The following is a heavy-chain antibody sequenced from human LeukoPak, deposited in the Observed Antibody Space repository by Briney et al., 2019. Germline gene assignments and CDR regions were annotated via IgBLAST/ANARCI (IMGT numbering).Heavy chain of an antibody. CDR1: GYTFTGYY. V-gene: IGHV1-2*02. CDR2: INPNSGGA. CDR3: ARETSSYYYGSGSYHGGHDAFDI. Sequence: ASVKVSCKASGYTFTGYYMHWVRQAPGQGLEWMGWINPNSGGANYAQKFQGRVTMTRDTSISTAYMELSRLRSDDTAVYYCARETSSYYYGSGSYHGGHDAFDIWGQGTMVTVSS. J-gene: IGHJ3*02. D-gene: IGHD3-10*01.